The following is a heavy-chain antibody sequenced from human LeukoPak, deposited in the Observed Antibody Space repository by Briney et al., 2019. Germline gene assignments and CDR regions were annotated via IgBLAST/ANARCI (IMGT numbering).Heavy chain of an antibody. J-gene: IGHJ4*02. CDR1: GGSISSSSFY. V-gene: IGHV4-39*01. CDR2: IYFGGRT. Sequence: SETLSLTCTVSGGSISSSSFYWGWIRQSPGKGLEWIGSIYFGGRTYYNPSLKSRVTISVDTSKNQFSLKLSSVTAADTAVYYCARVVGYCTNGVCYEYYFDYWGQGTLVTVSS. D-gene: IGHD2-8*01. CDR3: ARVVGYCTNGVCYEYYFDY.